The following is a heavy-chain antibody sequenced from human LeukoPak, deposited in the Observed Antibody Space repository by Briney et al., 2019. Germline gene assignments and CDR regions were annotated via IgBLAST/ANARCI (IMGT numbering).Heavy chain of an antibody. Sequence: SQTLSLTCAISGDSVSRNTGAWNWIRLSPARGLEWLGRTYFGSRWYTEYDVSVRSRISINPDTSNDQFSLHLNSVTPEDTAVYYCAGGMHWFDTWGQGTLVTVSS. D-gene: IGHD1-1*01. CDR1: GDSVSRNTGA. J-gene: IGHJ5*02. CDR2: TYFGSRWYT. V-gene: IGHV6-1*01. CDR3: AGGMHWFDT.